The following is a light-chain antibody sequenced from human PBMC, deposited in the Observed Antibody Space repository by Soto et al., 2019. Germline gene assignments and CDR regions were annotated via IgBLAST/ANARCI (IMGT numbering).Light chain of an antibody. CDR2: SNN. V-gene: IGLV1-44*01. CDR3: AAWDDGLNGYYV. CDR1: SSNIGSNT. Sequence: QSALTQPPSASGTPGQRVTISCSGSSSNIGSNTVNWYQQLPGTAPKLLIYSNNQRPSGVPDRFSGSKSGTSASLAISGLQSEDEADYYCAAWDDGLNGYYVFGTGTKVTVL. J-gene: IGLJ1*01.